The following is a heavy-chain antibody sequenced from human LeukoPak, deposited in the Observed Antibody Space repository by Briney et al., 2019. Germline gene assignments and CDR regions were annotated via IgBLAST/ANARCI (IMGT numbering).Heavy chain of an antibody. Sequence: SETLSLTCTVSGGSISSSSYYWGWIRQPPGKGLEWIGSIYYSGSTYYNPSLKSRVTISVDTSKNQFSLKLSSVTAADTAVYYCARVMDTGYGGKLLGYYYMDVWGKGTTVTVSS. D-gene: IGHD4/OR15-4a*01. CDR3: ARVMDTGYGGKLLGYYYMDV. CDR2: IYYSGST. V-gene: IGHV4-39*07. J-gene: IGHJ6*03. CDR1: GGSISSSSYY.